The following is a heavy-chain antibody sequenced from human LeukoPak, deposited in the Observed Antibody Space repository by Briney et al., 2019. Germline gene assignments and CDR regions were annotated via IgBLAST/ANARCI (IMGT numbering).Heavy chain of an antibody. J-gene: IGHJ4*02. CDR1: GFTFSSYG. Sequence: GGSLRLSCAASGFTFSSYGMHWVRQAPGKGLEWVAVISYDGSNKYYADSVKGRFTISRDNSKNTLYLQMNSLRAEDTAVYYCAALRDFWSGYFNLDYWGQGTLVTVSS. V-gene: IGHV3-30*03. D-gene: IGHD3-3*01. CDR2: ISYDGSNK. CDR3: AALRDFWSGYFNLDY.